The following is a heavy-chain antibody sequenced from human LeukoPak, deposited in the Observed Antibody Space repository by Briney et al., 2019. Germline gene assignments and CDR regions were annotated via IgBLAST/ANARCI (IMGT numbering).Heavy chain of an antibody. V-gene: IGHV4-59*08. D-gene: IGHD3-22*01. J-gene: IGHJ4*02. CDR2: IYYSGST. CDR1: GGSISSYY. CDR3: ARHDYDSSGYSHFDY. Sequence: PSGTLSLTCTVSGGSISSYYWSWIRQPPGKGLEWIGYIYYSGSTNYNPSLKSRVTISVDTSKNQFSLKLSSVTAADTAVYYCARHDYDSSGYSHFDYWGQGTLVTVSS.